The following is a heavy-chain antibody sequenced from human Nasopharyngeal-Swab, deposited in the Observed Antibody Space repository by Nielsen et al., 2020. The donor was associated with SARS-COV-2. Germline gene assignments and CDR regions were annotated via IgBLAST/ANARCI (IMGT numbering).Heavy chain of an antibody. D-gene: IGHD3-22*01. Sequence: GESLKISCAASGFTFSSYWMSWVRQAPGKGLEWVANIKQDGSEKYYVDSVKGRFTISRDNAKNSLYLQMNSLRAEDTAVYYCVRSLYYYYDSSGYSLWGQGTLVTVSS. CDR3: VRSLYYYYDSSGYSL. CDR2: IKQDGSEK. J-gene: IGHJ4*02. V-gene: IGHV3-7*01. CDR1: GFTFSSYW.